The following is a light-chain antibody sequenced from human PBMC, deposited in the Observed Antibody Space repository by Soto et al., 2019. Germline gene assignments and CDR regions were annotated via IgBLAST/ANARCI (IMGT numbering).Light chain of an antibody. CDR2: DVS. CDR1: QGVTTN. Sequence: EILMTQSPAALSVSPGERATLACRAGQGVTTNFAWYQQKSGQSPRLLIYDVSIRAPGVPARFSGTGSETAFTPTISGLQSEDAAVYFYQQYNYWPFSFGQGTRLE. J-gene: IGKJ5*01. V-gene: IGKV3-15*01. CDR3: QQYNYWPFS.